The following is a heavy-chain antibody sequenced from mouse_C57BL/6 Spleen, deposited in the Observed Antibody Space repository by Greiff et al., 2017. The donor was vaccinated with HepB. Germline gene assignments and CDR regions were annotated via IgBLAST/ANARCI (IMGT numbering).Heavy chain of an antibody. CDR2: ISDGGSYT. J-gene: IGHJ2*01. CDR3: AREGLTTVAFDY. CDR1: GFTFSSYA. V-gene: IGHV5-4*01. Sequence: DVKLVESGGGLVKPGGSLKLSCAASGFTFSSYAMSWVRQTPEKRLEWVATISDGGSYTYYPDNVKGRFTISRDNAKNNLYLQMSQLKSEDTAMYYCAREGLTTVAFDYWGQGTTLTVSS. D-gene: IGHD1-1*01.